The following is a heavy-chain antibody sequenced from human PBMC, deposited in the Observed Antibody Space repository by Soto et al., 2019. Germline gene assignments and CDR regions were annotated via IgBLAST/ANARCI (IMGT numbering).Heavy chain of an antibody. CDR1: GYTFTTYG. CDR2: INPYSGNT. V-gene: IGHV1-18*01. Sequence: QVQLVQSGAEVMKPGASLRVSCKASGYTFTTYGIIWVRQAPGQGLEWMGWINPYSGNTNYAQKLQGRVSMTTDTSTSTAYMDLESLTSDDTAVYYCARAHPPNQWPGSRFDPWGQGTLVTVSS. D-gene: IGHD6-19*01. CDR3: ARAHPPNQWPGSRFDP. J-gene: IGHJ5*02.